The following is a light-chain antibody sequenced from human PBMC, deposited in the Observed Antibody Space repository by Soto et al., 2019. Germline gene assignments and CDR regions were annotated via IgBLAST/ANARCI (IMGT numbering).Light chain of an antibody. CDR1: ESVRGSN. V-gene: IGKV3-20*01. Sequence: EIVLTQSPGTLSLSPGERATLSCRASESVRGSNLVWYQQKPGQAPMNLIYGVSNRATGTPDRFSGSGSGTDFSLTISRLEPEDFAVYYCQNSGSSLWTFGQGTKVEIK. CDR3: QNSGSSLWT. J-gene: IGKJ1*01. CDR2: GVS.